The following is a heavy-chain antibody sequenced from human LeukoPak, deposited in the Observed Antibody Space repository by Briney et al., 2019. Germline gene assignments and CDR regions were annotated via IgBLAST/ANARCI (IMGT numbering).Heavy chain of an antibody. D-gene: IGHD3-10*01. Sequence: GRSLRLSCAASGFTFSNFAMHWVRQAPGKGLEWVAGISCDAGKTYYADSVRGRFTISRDTSKNTLYLQMNGLRAEDTAVYYCARDSGRSATYFNYWGQGTLVTVSS. CDR2: ISCDAGKT. CDR3: ARDSGRSATYFNY. CDR1: GFTFSNFA. V-gene: IGHV3-30*04. J-gene: IGHJ4*02.